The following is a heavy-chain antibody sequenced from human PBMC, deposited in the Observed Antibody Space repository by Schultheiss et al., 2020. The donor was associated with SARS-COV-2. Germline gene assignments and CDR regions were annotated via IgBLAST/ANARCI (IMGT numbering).Heavy chain of an antibody. Sequence: GGSLRLSCAAFGFTFSSYSMNWVRQAPGKGLEWVSSISSSSSYIYYADSVKGRFTISRDNAKNSLYLQMNSLRAEDTAVYYCARKSPDYDFWSWEYYYYGMDVWGQGTTVTVSS. CDR2: ISSSSSYI. J-gene: IGHJ6*02. CDR1: GFTFSSYS. CDR3: ARKSPDYDFWSWEYYYYGMDV. D-gene: IGHD3-3*01. V-gene: IGHV3-21*01.